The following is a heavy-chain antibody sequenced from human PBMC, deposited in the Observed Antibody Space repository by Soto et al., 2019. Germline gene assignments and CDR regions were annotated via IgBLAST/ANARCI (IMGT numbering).Heavy chain of an antibody. CDR1: GFTLGSHR. CDR2: IDTDGGGT. V-gene: IGHV3-74*01. J-gene: IGHJ5*02. Sequence: DVQLVESGGGLVQPGGSLRVSCAASGFTLGSHRIHWVRQPPGKGLEWVSRIDTDGGGTRYADSVKGRFTISTDNAKKTVYLQRNGLRAEDTAVYYCATVFDLWGQGTLVTVSS. CDR3: ATVFDL.